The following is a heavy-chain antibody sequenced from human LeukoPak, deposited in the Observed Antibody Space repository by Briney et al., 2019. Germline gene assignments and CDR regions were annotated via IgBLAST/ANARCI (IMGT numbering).Heavy chain of an antibody. CDR1: GFTFSSYG. D-gene: IGHD5-24*01. J-gene: IGHJ4*02. CDR2: IWYDGSNK. Sequence: GRSLRLSCAASGFTFSSYGMHWVRQAPGKGLEWVAVIWYDGSNKYYADSVKGRFTISRDNSKNTLYLQMNSLRAEDTAVYYCARDGKRWLQIDYWGQGTLVTVSS. V-gene: IGHV3-33*01. CDR3: ARDGKRWLQIDY.